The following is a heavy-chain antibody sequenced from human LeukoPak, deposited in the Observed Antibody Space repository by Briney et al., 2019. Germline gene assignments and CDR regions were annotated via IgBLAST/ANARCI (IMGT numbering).Heavy chain of an antibody. CDR1: GYTFTGYY. Sequence: ASVKVSCKASGYTFTGYYMHWVRQAPGQGLKWMGWINPNSGGTNYAQKFQGRVTMTRDTSISTAYMELSRLRSDDTAVYYCARGIWTYYDFWSGPAPGNWFDPWGQGTLVTVSS. V-gene: IGHV1-2*02. CDR2: INPNSGGT. J-gene: IGHJ5*02. D-gene: IGHD3-3*01. CDR3: ARGIWTYYDFWSGPAPGNWFDP.